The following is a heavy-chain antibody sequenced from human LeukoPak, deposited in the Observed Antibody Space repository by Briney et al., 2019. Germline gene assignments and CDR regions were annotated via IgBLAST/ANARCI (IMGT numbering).Heavy chain of an antibody. J-gene: IGHJ4*02. Sequence: SETPSLTCTVSPGSISNYYWSWIRQPAGKGLEWIGLIYSSGSTSYNPSLKSRVTMSVDTSKNQFSLKLSSVTAADTAVYHCARTPIYYYDNSGYYNWGQGTLVTVSS. CDR1: PGSISNYY. CDR2: IYSSGST. CDR3: ARTPIYYYDNSGYYN. V-gene: IGHV4-4*07. D-gene: IGHD3-22*01.